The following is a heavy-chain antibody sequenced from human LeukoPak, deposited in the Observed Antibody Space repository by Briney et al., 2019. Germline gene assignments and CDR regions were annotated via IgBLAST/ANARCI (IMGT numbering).Heavy chain of an antibody. CDR1: GFTFSSYS. V-gene: IGHV3-21*01. CDR2: ISSSSSYI. D-gene: IGHD4-17*01. Sequence: GGSLRLSCAASGFTFSSYSMNWVRQAPGKGLEWVSSISSSSSYIYYADSVKGRFTISRDNAKNSLYLQMNSLRAEDTAVYYCAREQKDYGDCSPFDYWGQGTLVTVSS. J-gene: IGHJ4*02. CDR3: AREQKDYGDCSPFDY.